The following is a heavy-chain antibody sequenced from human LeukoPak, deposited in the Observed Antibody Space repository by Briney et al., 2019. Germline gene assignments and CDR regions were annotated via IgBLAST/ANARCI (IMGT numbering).Heavy chain of an antibody. V-gene: IGHV1-69*01. J-gene: IGHJ4*02. CDR2: IILNFGTA. Sequence: IILNFGTANYSQKLQGRVTITADESKSTAYMELSSLRSEDTAVYYCARGVPGYCSGGSCQFGDYWGQGTLVTVSS. D-gene: IGHD2-15*01. CDR3: ARGVPGYCSGGSCQFGDY.